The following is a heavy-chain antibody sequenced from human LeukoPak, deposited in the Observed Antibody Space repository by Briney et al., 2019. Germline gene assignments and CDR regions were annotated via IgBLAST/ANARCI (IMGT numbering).Heavy chain of an antibody. J-gene: IGHJ4*02. CDR3: AREGDSSGYFDY. CDR2: IIPILGIA. D-gene: IGHD3-22*01. Sequence: SVEVSCKASGGTFSSYAISWVRQAPGQGLEWMGRIIPILGIANYAQKFQGRVTITADKSTSTAYMELSSLRSEDTAVYYCAREGDSSGYFDYWGQGTLVTVSS. V-gene: IGHV1-69*04. CDR1: GGTFSSYA.